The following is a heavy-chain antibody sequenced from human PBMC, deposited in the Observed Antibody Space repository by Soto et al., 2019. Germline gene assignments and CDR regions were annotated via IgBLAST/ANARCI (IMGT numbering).Heavy chain of an antibody. CDR1: GFTVSSNY. CDR3: ARVGYAVTTGGAFDI. V-gene: IGHV3-53*01. D-gene: IGHD4-17*01. Sequence: EVQLVESGGGLIQPGGSLRLSCAASGFTVSSNYMSWVRQAPGKGLEWVSGIYSGGSTYYADSVKGRFTISRDNSKNTLYLQMNSLRAEDTAVYYCARVGYAVTTGGAFDIWGQGTMVTFSS. CDR2: IYSGGST. J-gene: IGHJ3*02.